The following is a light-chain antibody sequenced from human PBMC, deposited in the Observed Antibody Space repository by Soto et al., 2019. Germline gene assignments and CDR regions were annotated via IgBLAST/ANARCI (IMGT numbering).Light chain of an antibody. Sequence: QAVVTQPPSVSGAPGQRVAISCTGSSSNIGAGYDVHWYQQLPGATPKLLIYGDNNRPSGVPDRFSGSKSDTSASLAITGLQAEDEADYYCQSYDISLSGSWVFGGGTKVTVL. V-gene: IGLV1-40*01. CDR2: GDN. CDR3: QSYDISLSGSWV. J-gene: IGLJ3*02. CDR1: SSNIGAGYD.